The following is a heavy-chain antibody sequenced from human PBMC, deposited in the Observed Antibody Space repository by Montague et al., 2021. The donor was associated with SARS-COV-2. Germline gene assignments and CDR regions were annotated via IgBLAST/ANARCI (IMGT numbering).Heavy chain of an antibody. Sequence: SETLSLTCTVSGGSISGYFWSWIRQSPGKGLEWIGYIYYSGTTKYNPALKSRVAISLETSKNQFSLKLNSVTAADTAAYYCARKGSGRSDLAYWGQGTLVTVSS. CDR2: IYYSGTT. J-gene: IGHJ4*02. D-gene: IGHD1-26*01. CDR3: ARKGSGRSDLAY. CDR1: GGSISGYF. V-gene: IGHV4-59*08.